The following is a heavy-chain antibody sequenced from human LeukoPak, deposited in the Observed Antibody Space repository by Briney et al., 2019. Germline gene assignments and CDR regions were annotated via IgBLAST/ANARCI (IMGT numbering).Heavy chain of an antibody. CDR1: GGSISTCY. Sequence: SETLSLTCTISGGSISTCYWTWIRQPAGKGLEWIGRISSSGGTDYNPSLQSRVTMSVDSSKNQFSLKLSSMTAADTAVYYCAREGRSATDGYWGQGTLVTVSS. J-gene: IGHJ4*02. D-gene: IGHD3-16*01. CDR2: ISSSGGT. V-gene: IGHV4-4*07. CDR3: AREGRSATDGY.